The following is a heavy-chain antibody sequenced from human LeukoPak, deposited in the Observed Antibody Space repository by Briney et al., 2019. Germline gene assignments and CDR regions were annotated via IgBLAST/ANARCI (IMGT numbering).Heavy chain of an antibody. CDR3: TRADGDYDHRFFDY. CDR2: IRRKANDGST. Sequence: PGGSLRLSCTGVGLNFGDYGLSWVRQAPGKGLEWIGFIRRKANDGSTEYAASVKGRFTISRDDSKAIAYLQMNGLQTEDTALYYCTRADGDYDHRFFDYWGQGTQVIVSS. CDR1: GLNFGDYG. V-gene: IGHV3-49*04. J-gene: IGHJ4*02. D-gene: IGHD4-17*01.